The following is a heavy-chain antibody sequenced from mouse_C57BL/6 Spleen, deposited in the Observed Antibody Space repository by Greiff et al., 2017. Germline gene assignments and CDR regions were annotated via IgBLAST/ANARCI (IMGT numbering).Heavy chain of an antibody. D-gene: IGHD2-2*01. CDR2: IYPRDGST. J-gene: IGHJ4*01. V-gene: IGHV1-85*01. Sequence: QVQLQQSGPELVKPGASVKLSCKASGYTFTSYDINWVKQRPGQGLEWIGWIYPRDGSTKYNEKFKGKATLTVDTSSSTAYMELHSLTSEDSAVYFCARSWLRQERTYYAMDYWGQGTSVTVSS. CDR1: GYTFTSYD. CDR3: ARSWLRQERTYYAMDY.